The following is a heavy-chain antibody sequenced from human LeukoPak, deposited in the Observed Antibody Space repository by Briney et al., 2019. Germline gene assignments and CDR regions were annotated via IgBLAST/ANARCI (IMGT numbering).Heavy chain of an antibody. D-gene: IGHD3-10*01. Sequence: GSLRLSCAASGFTFSWDWMNWVRQAPGKGLGWGANIERDGNEKNYVDSVKGRFSISRDNAKNSLYLQMDSLRAEDTAVYYCAKEGAYPIITYDSWGQGALVTVSS. CDR2: IERDGNEK. V-gene: IGHV3-7*01. CDR3: AKEGAYPIITYDS. J-gene: IGHJ5*01. CDR1: GFTFSWDW.